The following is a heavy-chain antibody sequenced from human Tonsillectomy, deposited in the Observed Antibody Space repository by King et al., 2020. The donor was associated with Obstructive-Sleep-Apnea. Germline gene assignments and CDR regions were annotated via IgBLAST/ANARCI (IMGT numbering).Heavy chain of an antibody. V-gene: IGHV3-73*01. Sequence: VQLVESGGGLVQPGGSLKLSCAVSGFPFSGSAMHWVRQASGKGLEWVSRIRNKANSYATAYVASVKGRFTISRDDSKNTAYLQMNSLKTEDTAVYYCTMDTSFLYGMDVWGQGTTVTVSS. CDR1: GFPFSGSA. J-gene: IGHJ6*02. D-gene: IGHD2/OR15-2a*01. CDR2: IRNKANSYAT. CDR3: TMDTSFLYGMDV.